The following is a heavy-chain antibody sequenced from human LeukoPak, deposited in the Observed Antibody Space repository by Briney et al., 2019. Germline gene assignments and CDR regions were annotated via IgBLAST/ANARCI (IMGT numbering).Heavy chain of an antibody. Sequence: GGALRLSCAASGFTFSSYGMHWVRQAPGKGLGGGAVIWYDGSNKYYADSVKGRFTISRDNSKNTLYLQMNSLRAEDTAVYYCARDSALRDYGMDVWGQGTTVTVSS. D-gene: IGHD3-10*01. J-gene: IGHJ6*02. CDR1: GFTFSSYG. CDR3: ARDSALRDYGMDV. V-gene: IGHV3-33*01. CDR2: IWYDGSNK.